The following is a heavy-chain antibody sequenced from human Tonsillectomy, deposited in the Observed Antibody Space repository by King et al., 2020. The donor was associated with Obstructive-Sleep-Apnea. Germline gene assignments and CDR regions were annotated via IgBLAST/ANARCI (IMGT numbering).Heavy chain of an antibody. CDR1: GYTFATYG. V-gene: IGHV1-18*01. CDR2: ISAYNGNT. J-gene: IGHJ6*02. Sequence: QLVQSGAEVKKPGASVKVSCRASGYTFATYGISWVRQAPGQGLEWMGWISAYNGNTNYAQILQGRGTMTTDTSTSTAYMELRSLRSDDTAVYYCARDPHYYYYGMDVWGQGTTVTVSS. CDR3: ARDPHYYYYGMDV.